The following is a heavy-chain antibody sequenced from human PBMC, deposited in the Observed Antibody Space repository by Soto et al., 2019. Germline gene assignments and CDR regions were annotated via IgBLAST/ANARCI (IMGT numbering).Heavy chain of an antibody. CDR3: ARGLAITVNTGSHSFDP. J-gene: IGHJ5*02. V-gene: IGHV1-2*02. Sequence: ASVKVSCKASGYTFTDYYLYWVRQAPGHGLEWMGWINPKTGATKSAQKFRGRVSMTRDTSISTAYMELSRLTSDDTAIYYCARGLAITVNTGSHSFDPRGPGTSVTRSP. CDR2: INPKTGAT. CDR1: GYTFTDYY. D-gene: IGHD1-1*01.